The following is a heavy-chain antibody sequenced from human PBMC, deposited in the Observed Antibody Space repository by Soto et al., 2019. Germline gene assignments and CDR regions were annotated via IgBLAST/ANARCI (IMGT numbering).Heavy chain of an antibody. CDR3: ARSMIVGATSQYYYGMDV. V-gene: IGHV4-59*01. CDR1: GGSISSYY. D-gene: IGHD1-26*01. Sequence: PSETLSLTCTVSGGSISSYYWSWIRQPPGKGLEWIGYIYYSGSTNYNPSLNSRVTISVDTSKNQFSLKLSSVTAADTAVYYCARSMIVGATSQYYYGMDVWGQGTTVTVSS. CDR2: IYYSGST. J-gene: IGHJ6*02.